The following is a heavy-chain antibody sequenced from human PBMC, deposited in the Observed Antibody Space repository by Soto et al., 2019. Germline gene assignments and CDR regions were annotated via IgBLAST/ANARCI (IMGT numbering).Heavy chain of an antibody. V-gene: IGHV1-69*13. Sequence: ASVKVSCKASGGTFSSYAISWVRQAPGQGLEWMGGIIPIFGTANYAQKFQGRVTITADESTSTAYMELSSLRSEDTAVYYCARDRSIAARSHDAFDIWGQGTMVTVSS. J-gene: IGHJ3*02. CDR3: ARDRSIAARSHDAFDI. CDR1: GGTFSSYA. D-gene: IGHD6-6*01. CDR2: IIPIFGTA.